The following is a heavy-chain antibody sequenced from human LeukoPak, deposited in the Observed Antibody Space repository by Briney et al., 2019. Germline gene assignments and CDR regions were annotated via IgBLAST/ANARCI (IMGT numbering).Heavy chain of an antibody. Sequence: PSQTLSLTCAVSRDSITSSNWWTWVRQPPGKGLEWIGEFSHSGSANYNPSLQSRVTMSVDKSKNLFSLKLTSVTAADTAMYYCARIYCGSSSCYYFDYWGQGILVTVSS. CDR3: ARIYCGSSSCYYFDY. V-gene: IGHV4/OR15-8*01. CDR1: RDSITSSNW. D-gene: IGHD2-2*01. CDR2: FSHSGSA. J-gene: IGHJ4*02.